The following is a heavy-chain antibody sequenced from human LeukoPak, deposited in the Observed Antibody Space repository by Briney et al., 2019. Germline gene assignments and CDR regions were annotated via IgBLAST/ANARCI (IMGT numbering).Heavy chain of an antibody. V-gene: IGHV4-34*01. CDR1: GGSFSGYY. Sequence: SETLSLTCAVYGGSFSGYYWSWIRQPPGKGLEWIGEINHSGSTNYNPSLKSRVTISVDTSKNLFSLKLSSVTAADTAVYHCARRVTDTYYYYIDVWGKGTTVTVSS. CDR3: ARRVTDTYYYYIDV. J-gene: IGHJ6*03. D-gene: IGHD2-21*02. CDR2: INHSGST.